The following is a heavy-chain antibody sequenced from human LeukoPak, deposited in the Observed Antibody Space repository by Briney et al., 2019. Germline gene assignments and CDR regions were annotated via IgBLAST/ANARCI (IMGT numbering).Heavy chain of an antibody. Sequence: ASVKVSCKASGYTFTGSYMHWVRQAPGEGLEWMGWINPKSGGTSYAQKFHGRVTVTRDTSISTAYMEPTSLRSDDTAVYYCAREEMDSNSFDYWGQGTLVTVSS. CDR2: INPKSGGT. J-gene: IGHJ4*02. CDR3: AREEMDSNSFDY. V-gene: IGHV1-2*02. D-gene: IGHD2-8*01. CDR1: GYTFTGSY.